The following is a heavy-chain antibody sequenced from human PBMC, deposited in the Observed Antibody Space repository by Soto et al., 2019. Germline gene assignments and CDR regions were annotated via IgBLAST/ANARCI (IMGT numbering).Heavy chain of an antibody. CDR2: VYDNGST. J-gene: IGHJ4*02. D-gene: IGHD3-16*02. Sequence: QVQLQESGPGLVKPSGTLTLTCVVSGGSISKKNWWSWVRQPPEKELEWLGEVYDNGSTDYNPSRRLRVTKSLAKSNNQLTLKLTSVIDADTAVYSCVTRSYQCQFHSWGQGTLVTVSS. CDR1: GGSISKKNW. CDR3: VTRSYQCQFHS. V-gene: IGHV4-4*02.